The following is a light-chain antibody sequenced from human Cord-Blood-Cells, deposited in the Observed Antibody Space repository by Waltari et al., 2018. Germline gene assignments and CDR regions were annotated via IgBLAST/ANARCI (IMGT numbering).Light chain of an antibody. CDR3: QQYYSTPYT. V-gene: IGKV4-1*01. CDR2: WAS. Sequence: DIVMTQSPDSLAVSLGERANINCKSSQSVLYSSNNKNYLAWYQQKPGQPPKLLIYWASTRESGVPDRFSGSGSGTDFTLTSSSLQAEDVAVYYCQQYYSTPYTFGQGTKLEIK. CDR1: QSVLYSSNNKNY. J-gene: IGKJ2*01.